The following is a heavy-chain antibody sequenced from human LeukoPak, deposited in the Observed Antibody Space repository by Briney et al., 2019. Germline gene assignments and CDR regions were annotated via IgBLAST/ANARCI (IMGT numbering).Heavy chain of an antibody. V-gene: IGHV3-33*06. CDR2: IWYDGSNK. D-gene: IGHD5-12*01. CDR1: GFTFSSYG. Sequence: GSLRLSCAASGFTFSSYGMHWVRQAPGKGLEWVAVIWYDGSNKYYTDSVKGRFTISRDNYKNTLYLQMNSLRAEDTAVYYCAKGGYSGYDLRFDYWGQGTLVTVSS. CDR3: AKGGYSGYDLRFDY. J-gene: IGHJ4*02.